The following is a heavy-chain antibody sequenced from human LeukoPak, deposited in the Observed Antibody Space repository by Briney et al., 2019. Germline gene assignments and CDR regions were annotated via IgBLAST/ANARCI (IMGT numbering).Heavy chain of an antibody. CDR2: ISAYNGNT. CDR3: ARGLRSRLLSITMVRGATPYYYYGMDV. CDR1: GYTFTSYG. V-gene: IGHV1-18*01. D-gene: IGHD3-10*01. J-gene: IGHJ6*02. Sequence: ASVKVSCKASGYTFTSYGISWVRQAPGQGLEWMGWISAYNGNTNYAQKLQGRVTMTTDTSTSTAYMELRSLRSDDTAVYYCARGLRSRLLSITMVRGATPYYYYGMDVWGQGTTVTVSS.